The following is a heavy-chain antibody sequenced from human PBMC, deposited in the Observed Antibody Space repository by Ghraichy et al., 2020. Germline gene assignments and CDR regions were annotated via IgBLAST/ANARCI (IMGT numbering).Heavy chain of an antibody. CDR3: ARASSSGYYDY. V-gene: IGHV4-59*01. CDR1: GGSISSYY. D-gene: IGHD3-22*01. Sequence: SETLSLTCTVSGGSISSYYWSWIRQPPGKGLEWIGYIYYSGSTNYNPSLKSRVTISVDTSKNPFSLKLSSVTAADTAVYYCARASSSGYYDYWGQGTLVTVSS. CDR2: IYYSGST. J-gene: IGHJ4*02.